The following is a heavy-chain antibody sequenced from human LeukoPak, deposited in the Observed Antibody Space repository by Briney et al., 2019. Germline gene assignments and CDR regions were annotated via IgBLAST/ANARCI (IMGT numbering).Heavy chain of an antibody. CDR2: ISSSGNSR. Sequence: GGSLRLSCAASGFTFSSYAMNWVRQAPGKGLEWVSAISSSGNSRYYADSVKGRFTISRDNSKNTLYLQMNSLRAEDTAVYYCAKRSPSGSYSDYWGQGTLVTVSS. CDR1: GFTFSSYA. V-gene: IGHV3-23*01. CDR3: AKRSPSGSYSDY. J-gene: IGHJ4*02. D-gene: IGHD1-26*01.